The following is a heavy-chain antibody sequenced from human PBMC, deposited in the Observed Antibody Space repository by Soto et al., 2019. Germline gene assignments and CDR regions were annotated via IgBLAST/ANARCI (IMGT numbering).Heavy chain of an antibody. D-gene: IGHD4-17*01. CDR2: IKQDGSEK. CDR1: GFTFSAYW. V-gene: IGHV3-7*01. Sequence: GGSLRLSCAASGFTFSAYWMTWVRQAPGKGLEWVANIKQDGSEKNYVDSVKGRFTISRDNAKNSLYLQMNSLRAEDTAVYYCARPLFGDYAKYFQRWGQGTLVTVSS. CDR3: ARPLFGDYAKYFQR. J-gene: IGHJ1*01.